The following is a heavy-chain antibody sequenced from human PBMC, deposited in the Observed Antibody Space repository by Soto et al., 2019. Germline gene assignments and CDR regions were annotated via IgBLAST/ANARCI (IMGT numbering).Heavy chain of an antibody. CDR2: ISHTGLA. D-gene: IGHD6-19*01. V-gene: IGHV4-34*01. Sequence: QVQLQQWGAGLLEPSDTLSLTCAVFGSSFSEYYWNWMRQPPGKGLECIGEISHTGLADYSPSLRSRATISVDAARKQFSLTLKSVTAADTAVYYCARRGKRSGWAPDHWGQGTLFTVSS. J-gene: IGHJ4*02. CDR1: GSSFSEYY. CDR3: ARRGKRSGWAPDH.